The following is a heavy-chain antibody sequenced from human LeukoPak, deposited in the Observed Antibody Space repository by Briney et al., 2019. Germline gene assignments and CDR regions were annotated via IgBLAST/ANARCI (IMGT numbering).Heavy chain of an antibody. V-gene: IGHV3-21*01. CDR1: GFTFSSYS. CDR3: ARGGYYYDSSAYPLDF. CDR2: ISSSSSYI. D-gene: IGHD3-22*01. Sequence: GGSLRLSCAASGFTFSSYSMNWVRQAPGKGLEWVSSISSSSSYIYYADSVKGRFTISRDSAKNSLYLQMNSLRAEDTAVYYCARGGYYYDSSAYPLDFWGQGTLVTVSS. J-gene: IGHJ4*02.